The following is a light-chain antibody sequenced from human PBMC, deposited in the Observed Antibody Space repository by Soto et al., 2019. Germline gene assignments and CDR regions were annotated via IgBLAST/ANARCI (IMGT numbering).Light chain of an antibody. V-gene: IGKV3-20*01. Sequence: EIVLTQSPGTLSLSPGEIATLSFRASQSVSSSYLAWYQQKPGQAPRLLIYGASSRATGIPDRFRGSGSGTDFTLTISRLEPEDFAVYYCQQYGGSPRTFGQGTKVDIK. CDR3: QQYGGSPRT. CDR1: QSVSSSY. J-gene: IGKJ1*01. CDR2: GAS.